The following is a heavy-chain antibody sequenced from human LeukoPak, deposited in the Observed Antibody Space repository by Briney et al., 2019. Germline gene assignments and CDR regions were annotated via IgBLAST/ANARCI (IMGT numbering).Heavy chain of an antibody. CDR1: GFTFSSYG. V-gene: IGHV3-30*02. CDR3: AKGPSVGWFGELSGGGYFDY. Sequence: PGGSLRLSCAASGFTFSSYGMHWVRQAPGKGLEWVAFIRYDGSNKYYADSVKGRFTISRDNSKNTLYLQMNSLRAEDTAVYYCAKGPSVGWFGELSGGGYFDYWGQGTLVTVSS. CDR2: IRYDGSNK. D-gene: IGHD3-10*01. J-gene: IGHJ4*02.